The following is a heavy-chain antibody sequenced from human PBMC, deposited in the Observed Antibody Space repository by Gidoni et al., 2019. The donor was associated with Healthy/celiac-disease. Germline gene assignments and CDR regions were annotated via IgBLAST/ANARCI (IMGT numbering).Heavy chain of an antibody. CDR2: ISYDGSNK. Sequence: QVQLVESGGGVVQPGRSLRLSCAASGFTFSRYGMHWVRQAPGKGLEWVAGISYDGSNKYYADSVKGRFTIYRDNSKNTLYLQMNSLRAEDTAVYYCAKEGGVATSDYWGQGTLVTVSS. V-gene: IGHV3-30*18. CDR3: AKEGGVATSDY. D-gene: IGHD5-12*01. J-gene: IGHJ4*02. CDR1: GFTFSRYG.